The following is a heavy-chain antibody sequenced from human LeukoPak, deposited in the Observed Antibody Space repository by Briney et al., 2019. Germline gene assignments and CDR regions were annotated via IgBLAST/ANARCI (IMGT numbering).Heavy chain of an antibody. D-gene: IGHD2-2*01. CDR1: GGFISSYY. J-gene: IGHJ6*02. V-gene: IGHV4-4*07. Sequence: PSETLSLTCTVSGGFISSYYWSWIRQPAGKGLEWIGRFYSGGSADYNPSLKSRVTMSVDTSKNQFSLKLSSVTAADTAVYYCARHHRDDQLLALGVWGQGTTVTVSS. CDR3: ARHHRDDQLLALGV. CDR2: FYSGGSA.